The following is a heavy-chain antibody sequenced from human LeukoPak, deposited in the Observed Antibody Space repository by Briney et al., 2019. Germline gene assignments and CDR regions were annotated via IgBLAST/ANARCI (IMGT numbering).Heavy chain of an antibody. D-gene: IGHD3-10*01. V-gene: IGHV4-34*01. CDR3: ARGRTPLYYYGSGSFYDY. J-gene: IGHJ4*02. CDR1: GGSFSGYY. Sequence: SETLSLTCAVYGGSFSGYYWSWIRQPPGKGLEWIGEINHSGSTNYNPSLKSRVTISVDTSKNQFSLKLSSVTAADPAVYYCARGRTPLYYYGSGSFYDYWGQGTLVTVSS. CDR2: INHSGST.